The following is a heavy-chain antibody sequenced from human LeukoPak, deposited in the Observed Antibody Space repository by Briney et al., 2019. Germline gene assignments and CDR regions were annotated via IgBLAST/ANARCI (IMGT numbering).Heavy chain of an antibody. CDR1: GYTFTGYY. D-gene: IGHD3-22*01. J-gene: IGHJ6*02. V-gene: IGHV1-2*02. CDR2: INVNIGGT. Sequence: ASLKVSCKASGYTFTGYYMHWVRHAPGQGLEWMGWINVNIGGTKYTQKFQGRVTMTRDTSISTAFMELSRLRSDDTAVYYCARGKDHYYDSSGYPDYYYYTMDVWGQGTTVTVSS. CDR3: ARGKDHYYDSSGYPDYYYYTMDV.